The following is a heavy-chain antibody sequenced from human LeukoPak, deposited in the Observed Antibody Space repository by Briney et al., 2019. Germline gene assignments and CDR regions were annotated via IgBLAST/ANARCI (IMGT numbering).Heavy chain of an antibody. Sequence: GGTLRLSCEASGFNFSDYYMTWIRQAPGKGLEWLSYISPNSYSIYYTASVRGRFTISRDNSKNSMYLQMNSLRAEDTALYYCARQKRTFDYWGRGTLVTVSS. J-gene: IGHJ4*02. CDR3: ARQKRTFDY. CDR1: GFNFSDYY. CDR2: ISPNSYSI. V-gene: IGHV3-11*01.